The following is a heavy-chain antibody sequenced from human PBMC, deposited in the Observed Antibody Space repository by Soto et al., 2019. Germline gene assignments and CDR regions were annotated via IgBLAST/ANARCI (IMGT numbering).Heavy chain of an antibody. CDR3: ARDFPPWYYDFWSGYYPYNWFDP. D-gene: IGHD3-3*01. Sequence: ASVKVSCKASGYTFTSYGISWVRQAPGQGLEWMGWISAYNGNTNYAQKLQGRVTMTTDTSTSTAYMELRSLRSDDTAVYYCARDFPPWYYDFWSGYYPYNWFDPWG. J-gene: IGHJ5*02. CDR2: ISAYNGNT. CDR1: GYTFTSYG. V-gene: IGHV1-18*01.